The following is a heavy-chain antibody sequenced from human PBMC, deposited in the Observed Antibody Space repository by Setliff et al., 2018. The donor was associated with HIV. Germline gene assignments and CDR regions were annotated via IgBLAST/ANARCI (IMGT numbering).Heavy chain of an antibody. CDR1: GYTFTSHY. V-gene: IGHV1-2*02. Sequence: ASVKVSCKASGYTFTSHYIHWVRQAPGQGLEWMGWINVNNDATNYAQKFQGRVSMTRETSISTAYMELRSLTSDDTAVYYCAKNIDMHYDFWLAYDYWGQGALVTVSS. J-gene: IGHJ4*02. D-gene: IGHD3-3*01. CDR3: AKNIDMHYDFWLAYDY. CDR2: INVNNDAT.